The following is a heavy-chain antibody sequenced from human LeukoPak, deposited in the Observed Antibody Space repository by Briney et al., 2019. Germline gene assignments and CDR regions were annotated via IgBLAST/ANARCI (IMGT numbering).Heavy chain of an antibody. CDR2: IDSTSNYI. CDR3: AKGSRYCSGGSCYHYLPDY. D-gene: IGHD2-15*01. Sequence: GGSLRLSCAASAFTFSSYSMSWVRQAPGKGLEWVSSIDSTSNYIYYADSVKGRFTISRDNSKNTLYLQMNSLRAEDTAVYYCAKGSRYCSGGSCYHYLPDYWGQGTLVTVSS. V-gene: IGHV3-21*04. J-gene: IGHJ4*02. CDR1: AFTFSSYS.